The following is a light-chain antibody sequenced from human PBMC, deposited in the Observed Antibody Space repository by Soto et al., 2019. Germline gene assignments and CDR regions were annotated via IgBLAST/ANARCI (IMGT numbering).Light chain of an antibody. V-gene: IGKV1-16*01. Sequence: DIQMTQSPSSLSASVGDRVTITCRASQGISNCLAWFQQKPGKAPKSLIYDASSLQSGVPPRFSGSRCGSDFTPTNSSLQPEAFATYYYRQYKSYPITFGQGTRLESK. CDR3: RQYKSYPIT. CDR1: QGISNC. CDR2: DAS. J-gene: IGKJ5*01.